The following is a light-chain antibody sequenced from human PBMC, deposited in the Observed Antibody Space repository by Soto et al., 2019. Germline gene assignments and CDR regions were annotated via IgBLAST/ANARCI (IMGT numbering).Light chain of an antibody. CDR3: AAWDDSLNGVI. CDR1: NSNIGRNT. CDR2: GNN. V-gene: IGLV1-44*01. J-gene: IGLJ2*01. Sequence: QSVLTQPPSASGTPGQRVAISCSGSNSNIGRNTVHWYQQLPGTAPKLLIYGNNVRPSGVPDRFSGSKSGTSASLAISGPQSEDEADYYCAAWDDSLNGVIFGGGTKLTVL.